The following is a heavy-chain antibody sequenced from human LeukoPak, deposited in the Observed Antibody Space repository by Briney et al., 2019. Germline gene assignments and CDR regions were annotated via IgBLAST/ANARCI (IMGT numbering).Heavy chain of an antibody. CDR2: VDPEDGRT. CDR3: ALLAGG. V-gene: IGHV1-69-2*01. J-gene: IGHJ4*02. Sequence: GATVKISCKASGYTFTDYSIHWVQQAPGKGLVWMGRVDPEDGRTVYTENVQGRVTITADTSTDTAYMELTSLRSEDTAVYYCALLAGGWGQGTLVSVSS. CDR1: GYTFTDYS. D-gene: IGHD3-10*01.